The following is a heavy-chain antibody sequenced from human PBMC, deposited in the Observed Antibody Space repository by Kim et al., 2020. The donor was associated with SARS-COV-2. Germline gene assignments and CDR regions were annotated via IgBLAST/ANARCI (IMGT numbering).Heavy chain of an antibody. Sequence: SETLSLTCSVSGDSISGGRYYWTWIRQPAGKGLEYIGRVYPSGSTNYNPSLNSRVTISVDTSANQFSLRPTSVTAADTAVYYCAREVVAAAGTTSPLDYWGQGTLVTVSS. CDR3: AREVVAAAGTTSPLDY. J-gene: IGHJ4*02. CDR2: VYPSGST. CDR1: GDSISGGRYY. D-gene: IGHD6-13*01. V-gene: IGHV4-61*02.